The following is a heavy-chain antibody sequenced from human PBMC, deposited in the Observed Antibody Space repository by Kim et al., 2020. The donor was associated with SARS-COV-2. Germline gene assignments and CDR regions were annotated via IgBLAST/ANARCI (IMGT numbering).Heavy chain of an antibody. Sequence: QKFQGRVTLNRDTSASTAYMELSSLGSEDTAVYYCAREGYYYGSGKFDPWGQGTLVTVSS. V-gene: IGHV1-3*01. CDR3: AREGYYYGSGKFDP. D-gene: IGHD3-10*01. J-gene: IGHJ5*02.